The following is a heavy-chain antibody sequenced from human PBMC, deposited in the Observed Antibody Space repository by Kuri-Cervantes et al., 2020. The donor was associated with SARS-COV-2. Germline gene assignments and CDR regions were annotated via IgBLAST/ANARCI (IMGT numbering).Heavy chain of an antibody. CDR3: AKGIAVAGTGGFDY. CDR2: IKQDGSEK. CDR1: GFTFSSYW. J-gene: IGHJ4*02. D-gene: IGHD6-19*01. Sequence: GESLKISCAASGFTFSSYWMSWVRQAPGKGLEWVANIKQDGSEKYYVDSVKGRFTISRDNAKNSLYLQMSSLRAEDTAVYYCAKGIAVAGTGGFDYWGQGTLVTVSS. V-gene: IGHV3-7*01.